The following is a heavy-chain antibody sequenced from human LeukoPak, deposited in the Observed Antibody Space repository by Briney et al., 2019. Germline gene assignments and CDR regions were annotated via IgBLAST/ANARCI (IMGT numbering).Heavy chain of an antibody. CDR3: ARDLPMYYYGSGSYTRSI. Sequence: PGGSLRLSCAASGFTLSNNYMNWVRQAPGKGLEWVSNIYSGGSTNYADSVKGRFTISRDNSKNTLYLQMYSLRAEDTAVYYCARDLPMYYYGSGSYTRSIWGQGTMVTVSS. D-gene: IGHD3-10*01. CDR1: GFTLSNNY. V-gene: IGHV3-66*01. CDR2: IYSGGST. J-gene: IGHJ3*02.